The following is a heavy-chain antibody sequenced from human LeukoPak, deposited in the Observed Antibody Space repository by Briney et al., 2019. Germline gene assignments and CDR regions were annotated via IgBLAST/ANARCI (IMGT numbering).Heavy chain of an antibody. CDR2: IYGSGTT. Sequence: SETLSLTCTVSGGSITSYYWSWIRQPPGKGLEWIGYIYGSGTTNYNPSVKSRVTISVDMSKTQFSLKLSSVTAADTAVYYCATWVTSGYYALDVWGQGTTVIVSS. J-gene: IGHJ6*02. CDR3: ATWVTSGYYALDV. V-gene: IGHV4-59*01. D-gene: IGHD2-21*02. CDR1: GGSITSYY.